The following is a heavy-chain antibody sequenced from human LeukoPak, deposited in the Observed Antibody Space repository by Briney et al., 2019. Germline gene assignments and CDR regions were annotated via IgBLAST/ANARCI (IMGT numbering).Heavy chain of an antibody. CDR2: IKSKIDLGTA. D-gene: IGHD2-8*01. Sequence: GGSLRLSCAASGFTFSSYEMNWVRQAPGKGLEWVGRIKSKIDLGTAEYAALVKGRFTISRDDSKNTLYLQMNSLKTEDTAVYYCTTEMAYYYYMDVWGKGTTVTISS. CDR1: GFTFSSYE. V-gene: IGHV3-15*01. J-gene: IGHJ6*03. CDR3: TTEMAYYYYMDV.